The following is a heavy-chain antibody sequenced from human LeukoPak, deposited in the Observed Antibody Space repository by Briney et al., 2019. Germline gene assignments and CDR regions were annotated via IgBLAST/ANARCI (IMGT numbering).Heavy chain of an antibody. CDR2: IIPILGIA. D-gene: IGHD2-21*02. Sequence: ASVKDSCKASGGTFSSYAVSWVRRAPGQGLEWMGRIIPILGIANYAQKFQGRVTITADKSTSTAYMELSSLRSEDTAVYYCARPRVAYCGGDCYSDAFDIWGQGTMVAVSS. CDR1: GGTFSSYA. V-gene: IGHV1-69*04. J-gene: IGHJ3*02. CDR3: ARPRVAYCGGDCYSDAFDI.